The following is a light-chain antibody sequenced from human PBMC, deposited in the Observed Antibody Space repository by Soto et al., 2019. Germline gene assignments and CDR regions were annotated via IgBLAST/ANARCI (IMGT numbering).Light chain of an antibody. V-gene: IGLV2-11*01. CDR2: DVS. Sequence: QSVLTQPRSVSGSPGQSVTISCTGTSSDVGGYNYVSWYQQHPGKAPKLMIYDVSKRPSGVPDRFSGSKSGNTASLTISGLQADDVADYYCCSYAGSYYVFGTGTKLTVL. J-gene: IGLJ1*01. CDR1: SSDVGGYNY. CDR3: CSYAGSYYV.